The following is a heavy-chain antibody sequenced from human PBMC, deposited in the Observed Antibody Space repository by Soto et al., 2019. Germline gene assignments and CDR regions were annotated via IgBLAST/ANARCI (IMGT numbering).Heavy chain of an antibody. CDR2: IYYSGST. J-gene: IGHJ4*02. D-gene: IGHD6-19*01. CDR3: AREIAVAGTVDY. Sequence: QVQLQESGPGLVKPSETLSLTCTVSGGSISSYYWSWIRQPPGKGLEWIGYIYYSGSTNYNPSLKSRVTISVDTSKNQFSPKLSSVTAADTAVYYCAREIAVAGTVDYWGQGTLVTVSS. V-gene: IGHV4-59*01. CDR1: GGSISSYY.